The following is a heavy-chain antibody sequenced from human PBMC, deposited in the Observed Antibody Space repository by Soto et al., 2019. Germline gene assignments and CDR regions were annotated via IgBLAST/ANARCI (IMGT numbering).Heavy chain of an antibody. CDR2: IYPTGTT. J-gene: IGHJ5*02. D-gene: IGHD3-10*01. Sequence: SETLSLTCSVSGDSSRSSGFSWSWIRQPPGKGLEWIGYIYPTGTTSHNPSLKSRVTISVDTSKNQFSLKLSSVTAADTAVYYCARLSGVVGYNWFDPWGQGTLVTVSS. V-gene: IGHV4-30-2*05. CDR3: ARLSGVVGYNWFDP. CDR1: GDSSRSSGFS.